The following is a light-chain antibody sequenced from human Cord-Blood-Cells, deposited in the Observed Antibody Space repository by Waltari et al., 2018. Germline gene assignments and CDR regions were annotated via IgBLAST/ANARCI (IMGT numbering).Light chain of an antibody. V-gene: IGLV2-14*01. CDR3: SSYTSSSTLV. J-gene: IGLJ1*01. Sequence: QSALTQPASVSGSPGQSITIPCTGTSSDVGGYNYVSWYQQHPGKAPKLMIHDVSNRPSWVSNRFSGSKSGNTASLTISGLQAEDEADYYCSSYTSSSTLVFGTGTKVTVL. CDR1: SSDVGGYNY. CDR2: DVS.